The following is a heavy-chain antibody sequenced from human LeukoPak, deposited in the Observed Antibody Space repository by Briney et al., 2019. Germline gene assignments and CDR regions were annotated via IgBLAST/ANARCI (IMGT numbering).Heavy chain of an antibody. D-gene: IGHD3-22*01. J-gene: IGHJ4*02. CDR3: ARGSTMIVVAIDY. V-gene: IGHV4-34*01. Sequence: SETLSLTCAVYGWSFSGYYWSWIGQPPGKGLEWIGYIYHSGSTYYNPSLKSRVTISVDRSKNQFSLKLSSVTAADTAVYYCARGSTMIVVAIDYWGQGTLVTVSS. CDR2: IYHSGST. CDR1: GWSFSGYY.